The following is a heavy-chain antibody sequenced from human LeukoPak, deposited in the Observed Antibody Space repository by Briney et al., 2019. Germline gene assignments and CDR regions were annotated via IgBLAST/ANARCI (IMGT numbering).Heavy chain of an antibody. D-gene: IGHD1-26*01. CDR1: GGSISSYY. V-gene: IGHV4-4*07. Sequence: SETLSLTCTVSGGSISSYYWSWIRQPARGGLGWIGRIYTSGSTNSNPSLKSRVTVSVDTSNNQFSLRLSSVTAADTAVYYCAGEVGGSDAFDIWGQGTMVTVSS. CDR2: IYTSGST. J-gene: IGHJ3*02. CDR3: AGEVGGSDAFDI.